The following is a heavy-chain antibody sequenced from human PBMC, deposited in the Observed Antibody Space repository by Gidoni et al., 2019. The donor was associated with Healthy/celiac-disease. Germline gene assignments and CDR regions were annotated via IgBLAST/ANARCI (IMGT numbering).Heavy chain of an antibody. Sequence: QLQLQESGPGLVKPSETLSLTCTVSGGPISSSRYYWGWIRQPPGKGLEWIGSIYYSGSTYYNPSLKSRVTISVDTSKNQFSLKLSSVTAADTAVYYCARHVGPSVGVAVAASAFDIWGQGTMVTVSS. J-gene: IGHJ3*02. V-gene: IGHV4-39*01. D-gene: IGHD2-15*01. CDR2: IYYSGST. CDR1: GGPISSSRYY. CDR3: ARHVGPSVGVAVAASAFDI.